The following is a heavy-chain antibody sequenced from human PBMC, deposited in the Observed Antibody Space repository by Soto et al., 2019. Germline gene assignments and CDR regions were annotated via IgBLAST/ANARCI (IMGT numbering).Heavy chain of an antibody. CDR3: ASTPNDYGDYVSNYYYYGMDV. J-gene: IGHJ6*02. D-gene: IGHD4-17*01. CDR2: IYYSGST. Sequence: SETLSLTCTVSGGSISSYYWSWIRQPPGKGLEWIGYIYYSGSTNYNPSLKSRVTISVDTSKNQFSLKLSSVTAADTAVYYCASTPNDYGDYVSNYYYYGMDVWGQGTTVTVSS. V-gene: IGHV4-59*01. CDR1: GGSISSYY.